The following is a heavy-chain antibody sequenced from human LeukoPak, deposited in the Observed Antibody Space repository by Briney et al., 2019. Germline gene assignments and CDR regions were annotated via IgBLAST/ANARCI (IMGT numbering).Heavy chain of an antibody. V-gene: IGHV3-33*01. CDR1: GFTFSSYG. D-gene: IGHD3-10*01. CDR2: IWYDGSNK. J-gene: IGHJ4*02. Sequence: GGSLRLSCAASGFTFSSYGMHWVRQAPGKGLEGVEVIWYDGSNKYYADSVKGRFTISRDNSKNTLYLQMNSLRAEDTAVYYCARDSGYYGSANYFDYWGQGTLVTVSS. CDR3: ARDSGYYGSANYFDY.